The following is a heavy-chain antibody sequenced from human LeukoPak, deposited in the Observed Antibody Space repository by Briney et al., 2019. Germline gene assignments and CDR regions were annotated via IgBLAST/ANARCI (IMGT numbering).Heavy chain of an antibody. CDR1: GFTFSSYG. Sequence: GGSLRLSCAASGFTFSSYGFHWVRQAPGKGLEWVTFIRYDGSNKYYTDSVKGRFTISRDNSKNMLYLQMTSLRLEDTALYYCAKDLSPAADGTYFDFWGHGTLVTVSS. CDR2: IRYDGSNK. V-gene: IGHV3-30*02. D-gene: IGHD6-13*01. J-gene: IGHJ4*01. CDR3: AKDLSPAADGTYFDF.